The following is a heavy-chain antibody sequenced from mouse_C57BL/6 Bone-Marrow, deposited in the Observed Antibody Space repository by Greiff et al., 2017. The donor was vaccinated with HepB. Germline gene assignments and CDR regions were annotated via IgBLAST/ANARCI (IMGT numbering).Heavy chain of an antibody. Sequence: DVKLVESGGDLVKPGGSLKLSCAASGFTFSSYGMSWVRQTPDKRLEWVATISSGGSYTYYPDSVKGRFTISRDNDKNTLYLQMSRLKSEDTAMYYCARHSSSPHCYFDVCGTGTTVTVSS. CDR3: ARHSSSPHCYFDV. V-gene: IGHV5-6*02. CDR1: GFTFSSYG. CDR2: ISSGGSYT. D-gene: IGHD1-1*01. J-gene: IGHJ1*03.